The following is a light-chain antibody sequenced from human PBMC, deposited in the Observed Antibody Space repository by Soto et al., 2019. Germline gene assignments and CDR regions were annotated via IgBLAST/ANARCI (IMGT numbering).Light chain of an antibody. J-gene: IGKJ1*01. CDR2: WAS. CDR3: QRYYSTPRT. Sequence: DIVMTQSPDSLAVSLGERATINCKSSQSVLYSSNNKNYLAWYQQKPGQPPKLLIYWASTPESGVPDRFSGSWSRTDLILTISSLQDEDVAVYYCQRYYSTPRTFGQGTKVEIK. V-gene: IGKV4-1*01. CDR1: QSVLYSSNNKNY.